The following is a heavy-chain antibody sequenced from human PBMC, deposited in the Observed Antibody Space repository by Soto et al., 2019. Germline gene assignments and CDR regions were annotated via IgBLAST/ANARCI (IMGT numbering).Heavy chain of an antibody. CDR2: ISSSSSYT. Sequence: PGGSLRLSCAASGFTFSDYYMSWIRQAPGKGLEWVSYISSSSSYTNYADSVKGRFTISRDNAKNSLYLQMNSLRAEDTAVYYCARENRGYSYGSLFYYYYYGMHVSGPGATATVS. V-gene: IGHV3-11*06. D-gene: IGHD5-18*01. J-gene: IGHJ6*02. CDR1: GFTFSDYY. CDR3: ARENRGYSYGSLFYYYYYGMHV.